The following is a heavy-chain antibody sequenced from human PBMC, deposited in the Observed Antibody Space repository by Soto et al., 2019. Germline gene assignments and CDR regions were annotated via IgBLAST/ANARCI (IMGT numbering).Heavy chain of an antibody. Sequence: ASVKVSCKASGYTFTSYDINWVRQATGQGLEWMGWTNPNSGNTVYAQKFQGRVTITRNTSISTAYMELSSLRSEDTAVYYCARGFPLWFDPWGQGTLVTVSS. CDR3: ARGFPLWFDP. V-gene: IGHV1-8*01. CDR2: TNPNSGNT. CDR1: GYTFTSYD. J-gene: IGHJ5*02.